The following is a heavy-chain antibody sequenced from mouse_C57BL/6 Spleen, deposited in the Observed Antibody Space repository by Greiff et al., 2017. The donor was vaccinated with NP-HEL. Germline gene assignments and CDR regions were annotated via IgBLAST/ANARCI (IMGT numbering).Heavy chain of an antibody. V-gene: IGHV1-61*01. CDR1: GYTFTSYW. Sequence: QVQLKQPGAELVRPGSSVKLSCKASGYTFTSYWMDWVKQRPGQGLEWIGNIYPSDSETHYNQKFKDKATLTVDKSSSTAYMQLSSLTSEDSAVYYCARSGTTVVATGFDYWGQGTTLTVSS. D-gene: IGHD1-1*01. CDR2: IYPSDSET. J-gene: IGHJ2*01. CDR3: ARSGTTVVATGFDY.